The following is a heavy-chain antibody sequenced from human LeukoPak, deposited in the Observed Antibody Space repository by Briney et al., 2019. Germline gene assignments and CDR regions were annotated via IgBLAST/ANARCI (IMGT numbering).Heavy chain of an antibody. CDR3: ARSRSGSYSA. CDR1: GYTFTGYY. CDR2: INPNSGGT. V-gene: IGHV1-2*02. D-gene: IGHD1-26*01. Sequence: ASVKVSCKASGYTFTGYYMHWVRQAPGQGLEWMGWINPNSGGTNYAQKFQGRVTMTRDTSIGTAYMELSRLRSDDTAVYYCARSRSGSYSAWGQGSLVTVSS. J-gene: IGHJ4*02.